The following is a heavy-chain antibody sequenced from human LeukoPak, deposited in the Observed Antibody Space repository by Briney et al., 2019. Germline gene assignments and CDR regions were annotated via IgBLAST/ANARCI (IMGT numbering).Heavy chain of an antibody. Sequence: GGSLRLSCVASGFTFSDYFMSWLRQAPGKGLEWISYISSSSSSRDYADSVKGRFTISRDNAKSTLYLQMNSLRAEDTAVYYCASYSTTGGDIAYWGQGTLVTVSS. J-gene: IGHJ4*02. D-gene: IGHD3-16*01. V-gene: IGHV3-11*06. CDR1: GFTFSDYF. CDR3: ASYSTTGGDIAY. CDR2: ISSSSSSR.